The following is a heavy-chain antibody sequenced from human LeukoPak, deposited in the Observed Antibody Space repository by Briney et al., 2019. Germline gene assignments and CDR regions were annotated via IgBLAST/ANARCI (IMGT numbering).Heavy chain of an antibody. D-gene: IGHD5-24*01. Sequence: ASVKVSCKASGYTFTSYGISWVRQAPGQGLEWMGWISAYNGNTNYAQKLQGRVTMTTDTSTSTAYMELSSLRSEDTAVYYCASGMGDGYNWNYYYYYMDVWGKGTTVTVSS. CDR1: GYTFTSYG. CDR2: ISAYNGNT. J-gene: IGHJ6*03. CDR3: ASGMGDGYNWNYYYYYMDV. V-gene: IGHV1-18*01.